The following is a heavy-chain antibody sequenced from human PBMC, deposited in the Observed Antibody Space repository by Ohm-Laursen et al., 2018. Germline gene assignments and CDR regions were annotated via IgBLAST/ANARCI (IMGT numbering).Heavy chain of an antibody. CDR2: ISWNSGSM. CDR3: ARPKQWLGYFDL. Sequence: SLRLSCSASGFTFDDYAMHWVRQAPGKGLEWVSGISWNSGSMGYADSVKGLFTISRDNAKNSLYLQMNSLRVEDTAVYYCARPKQWLGYFDLWGRGTLVTVSS. V-gene: IGHV3-9*01. J-gene: IGHJ2*01. CDR1: GFTFDDYA. D-gene: IGHD6-19*01.